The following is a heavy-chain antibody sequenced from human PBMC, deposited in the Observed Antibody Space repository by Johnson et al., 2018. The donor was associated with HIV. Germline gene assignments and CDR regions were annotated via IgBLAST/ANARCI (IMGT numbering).Heavy chain of an antibody. Sequence: QVQLVEPGGGVLQPGTSLRLSRPASGLTFSCYAMHWVRQAPGQRLAWVSYISTSGCTIYSADSVNGRSPISRDNSKTTLYLQMNSLRAEDTAVYYCARESIVGATEDDAFDIWGQGTMVTVSS. D-gene: IGHD1-26*01. CDR1: GLTFSCYA. J-gene: IGHJ3*02. CDR3: ARESIVGATEDDAFDI. CDR2: ISTSGCTI. V-gene: IGHV3-30*04.